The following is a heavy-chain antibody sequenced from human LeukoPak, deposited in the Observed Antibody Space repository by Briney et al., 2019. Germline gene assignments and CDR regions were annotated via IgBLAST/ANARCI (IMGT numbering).Heavy chain of an antibody. CDR1: GGSISSGSYY. J-gene: IGHJ4*02. CDR2: ISGSGGST. CDR3: AKSALGELPHTGY. V-gene: IGHV3-23*01. D-gene: IGHD3-16*01. Sequence: ETLSLTCTVSGGSISSGSYYWGWIRQPPGKGLEWVSAISGSGGSTYYADSVKGRFTISRDNSKNTLYLQMNSLRAEDTAVYYCAKSALGELPHTGYWGQGTLVTVSS.